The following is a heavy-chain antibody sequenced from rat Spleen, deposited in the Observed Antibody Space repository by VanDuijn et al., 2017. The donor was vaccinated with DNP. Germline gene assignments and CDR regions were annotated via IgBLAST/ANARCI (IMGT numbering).Heavy chain of an antibody. J-gene: IGHJ2*01. CDR3: TRDSGDWYFDF. CDR2: ISTGGGNT. Sequence: EVKLVESGGGLVQPGRSLKLSCAASGFNFNDYWMGWVRQALTNGLEWVASISTGGGNTYYPDSVKGRFTISRDNAKSTLYLQMDSLRSEDTATYYCTRDSGDWYFDFWGQGVMVTVSS. V-gene: IGHV5-25*01. CDR1: GFNFNDYW. D-gene: IGHD1-1*01.